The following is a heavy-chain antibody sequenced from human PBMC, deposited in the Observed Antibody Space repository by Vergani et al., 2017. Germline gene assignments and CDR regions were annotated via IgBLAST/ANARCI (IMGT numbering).Heavy chain of an antibody. CDR1: GFTFSSYA. Sequence: QVQLVESGGGVVQPGRSLRLSCAASGFTFSSYAMHWVRQAPGKGLEWVAVISYDGSNKYYADSVKGRFTISRDNSKNTLYLQMNSLRAEDTAVYYCARDRYCSSTSCYLFDYWGQGTLVTVSS. D-gene: IGHD2-2*01. CDR2: ISYDGSNK. J-gene: IGHJ4*02. CDR3: ARDRYCSSTSCYLFDY. V-gene: IGHV3-30*01.